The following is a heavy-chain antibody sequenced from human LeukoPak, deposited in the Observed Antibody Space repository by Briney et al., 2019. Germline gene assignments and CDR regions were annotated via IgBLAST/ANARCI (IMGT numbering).Heavy chain of an antibody. J-gene: IGHJ4*02. Sequence: SVKVSCKASGGTFSSYAISWVRQAPGQGLEWMGGIIPIFGTANYAQKFQGRVTITADESTSTAYMELSSLRSEDTAVYYCARDAEWPSYGDYPDYWGQGTLVTVSS. CDR2: IIPIFGTA. D-gene: IGHD4-17*01. CDR3: ARDAEWPSYGDYPDY. CDR1: GGTFSSYA. V-gene: IGHV1-69*13.